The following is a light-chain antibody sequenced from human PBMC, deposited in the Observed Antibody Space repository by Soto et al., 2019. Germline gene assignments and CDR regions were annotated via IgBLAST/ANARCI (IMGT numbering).Light chain of an antibody. CDR1: SSDVGSYNL. CDR2: EGS. J-gene: IGLJ2*01. Sequence: QSVLTQPASVSGSPGQSITISCTGTSSDVGSYNLVSWYQQHPGKAPKLMIYEGSKRPSGVSNRFSGSKSGNTASLTISGLQAEDEADYYCCSYAGSSTLNVVFVGGTKLTVL. CDR3: CSYAGSSTLNVV. V-gene: IGLV2-23*01.